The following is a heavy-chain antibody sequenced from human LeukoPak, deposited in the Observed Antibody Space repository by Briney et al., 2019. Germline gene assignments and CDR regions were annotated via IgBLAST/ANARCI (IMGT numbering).Heavy chain of an antibody. CDR1: GFTFSSYI. CDR3: ARDNSLGERGVIIGY. D-gene: IGHD3-10*01. V-gene: IGHV3-21*01. Sequence: PGGSLRLSCAASGFTFSSYIMNWVRQAPGKGLEWVSSISSSSTYIYYADSVKGRLTISRDNAKNSLYLQMNSLRAEDTAVYYCARDNSLGERGVIIGYWGQGTLVTVSS. CDR2: ISSSSTYI. J-gene: IGHJ4*02.